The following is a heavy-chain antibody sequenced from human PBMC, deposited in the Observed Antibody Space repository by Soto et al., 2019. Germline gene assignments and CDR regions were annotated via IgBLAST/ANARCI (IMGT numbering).Heavy chain of an antibody. CDR2: INPNSGGT. J-gene: IGHJ4*02. CDR3: ATQRDYGDYGAFDY. V-gene: IGHV1-2*04. D-gene: IGHD4-17*01. Sequence: QVQLVQSGAEVKKPGASVKVSFKASGYTFTGYYMHWVRQAPGQGLEWMGGINPNSGGTNYAQKFQGWVTMTRDTSISPAYMELSRLRSDDTAVYYCATQRDYGDYGAFDYWGQGTLVTVSS. CDR1: GYTFTGYY.